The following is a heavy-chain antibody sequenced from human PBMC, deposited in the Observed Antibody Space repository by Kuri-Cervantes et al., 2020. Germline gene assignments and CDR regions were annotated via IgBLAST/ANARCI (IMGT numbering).Heavy chain of an antibody. CDR2: IGSDGDT. CDR3: ARNWHDGFDV. J-gene: IGHJ3*01. CDR1: GFAFSLYD. D-gene: IGHD1-1*01. V-gene: IGHV3-13*01. Sequence: GGSLRLSCAASGFAFSLYDMHWVRQTAGKGLEWVSAIGSDGDTYYLDSVEGRFTISRDLAKNSVYLQMNSLRAGDTALYFCARNWHDGFDVWGQGTLVTVSS.